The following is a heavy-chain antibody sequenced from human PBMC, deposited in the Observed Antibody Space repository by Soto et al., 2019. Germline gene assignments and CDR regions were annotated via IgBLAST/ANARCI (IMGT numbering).Heavy chain of an antibody. CDR2: ISGSGGST. J-gene: IGHJ4*02. CDR3: AQVIGGYSSVLIFDY. D-gene: IGHD5-18*01. CDR1: GFTFSSYA. Sequence: EVQLLESGGGLVQPGGSLRLSCAASGFTFSSYAMSWVRQAPGKGLEWVSDISGSGGSTYYADSVKGRFTISIDNSKNTLYLKMNSLRAEDTAVYYCAQVIGGYSSVLIFDYWGQLTLVTVSS. V-gene: IGHV3-23*01.